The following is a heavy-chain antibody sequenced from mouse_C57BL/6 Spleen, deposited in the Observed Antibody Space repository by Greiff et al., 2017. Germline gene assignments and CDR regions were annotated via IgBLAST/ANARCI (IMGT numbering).Heavy chain of an antibody. V-gene: IGHV1-55*01. J-gene: IGHJ2*01. Sequence: QVQLQQPGAELVKPGASVKMSCKASGYTFTSYWITWVKQRPGQGLEWIGDIYPGSGSTNYNEKFKSKATLTVDTASSTAYMQLSSLTSEDSAVYYCARGRSSGYYFDDWGQGTTLTVSS. D-gene: IGHD3-2*02. CDR1: GYTFTSYW. CDR3: ARGRSSGYYFDD. CDR2: IYPGSGST.